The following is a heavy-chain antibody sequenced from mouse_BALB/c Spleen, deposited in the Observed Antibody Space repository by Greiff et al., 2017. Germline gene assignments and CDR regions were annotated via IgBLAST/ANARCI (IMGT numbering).Heavy chain of an antibody. Sequence: QVQLQQSGAELVRPGALVKLSCKASGFNIKDYYMHWVKQRPGQGLEWIGNIYPSDSYTNYNQKFKDKATLTVDKSSSTAYMQLSSPTSEDSAVYYCTRSTGTTAYYFDYWGQGTTLTVSS. CDR3: TRSTGTTAYYFDY. CDR1: GFNIKDYY. CDR2: IYPSDSYT. V-gene: IGHV1-69*02. J-gene: IGHJ2*01. D-gene: IGHD1-2*01.